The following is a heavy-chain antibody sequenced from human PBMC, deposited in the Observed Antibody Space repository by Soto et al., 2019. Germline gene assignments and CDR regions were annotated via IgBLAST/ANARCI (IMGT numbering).Heavy chain of an antibody. J-gene: IGHJ4*02. CDR1: GFTFSSYA. D-gene: IGHD2-2*01. CDR3: AKGRGYCTSTSCYVGSDY. Sequence: GGSLRLSCAASGFTFSSYAMSWVRQAPGKGLEWVSAISGSGGSTYYADSVKGRFTISRDNSKNTLYLQMNSLRAEDTAVYYCAKGRGYCTSTSCYVGSDYWGQGTLVTVSS. CDR2: ISGSGGST. V-gene: IGHV3-23*01.